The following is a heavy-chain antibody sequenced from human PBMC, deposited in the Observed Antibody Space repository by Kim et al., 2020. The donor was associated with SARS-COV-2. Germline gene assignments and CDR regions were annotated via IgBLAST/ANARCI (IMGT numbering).Heavy chain of an antibody. CDR1: GFTFGDHD. D-gene: IGHD3-16*01. Sequence: GGSLRLSCVASGFTFGDHDMNWVRQAPGKGLEWVSGISWNSGSIGYADSVKGRFTISRDNAKNSLYLQMNSLRAEDTALYYCAKDMFLGQSVDSTYYGM. CDR2: ISWNSGSI. J-gene: IGHJ6*01. CDR3: AKDMFLGQSVDSTYYGM. V-gene: IGHV3-9*01.